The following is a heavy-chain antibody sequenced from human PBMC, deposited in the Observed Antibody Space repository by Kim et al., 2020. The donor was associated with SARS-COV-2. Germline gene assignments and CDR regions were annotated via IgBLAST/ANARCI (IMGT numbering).Heavy chain of an antibody. CDR2: INHSGST. CDR1: GGSFSGYY. V-gene: IGHV4-34*01. Sequence: SETLSLTCAVYGGSFSGYYWSWIRQPPGKGLEWIGEINHSGSTNYNPSLKSRVTISVDTSKNQFSLKLSSVTAADTAVYYCARSQYRSSGPEGYWGQGTLVTVSS. J-gene: IGHJ4*02. CDR3: ARSQYRSSGPEGY. D-gene: IGHD6-19*01.